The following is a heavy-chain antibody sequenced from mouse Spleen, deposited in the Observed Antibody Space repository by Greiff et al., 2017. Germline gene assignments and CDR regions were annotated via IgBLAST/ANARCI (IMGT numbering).Heavy chain of an antibody. D-gene: IGHD2-3*01. J-gene: IGHJ4*01. CDR2: IDPANGNT. CDR3: ASPIYDGYYVGYAMDY. V-gene: IGHV14-3*02. CDR1: GFNIKDTY. Sequence: EVKLMESGAELVKPGASVKLSCTASGFNIKDTYMHWVKQRPEQGLEWIGRIDPANGNTKYDPKFQGKATITADTSSNTAYLQLSSLTSEDTAVYYCASPIYDGYYVGYAMDYWGQGTSVTVSS.